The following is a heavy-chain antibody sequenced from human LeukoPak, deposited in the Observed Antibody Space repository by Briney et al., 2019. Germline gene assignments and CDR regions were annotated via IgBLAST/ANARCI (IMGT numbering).Heavy chain of an antibody. CDR1: GFTFSNYA. Sequence: GGSLRLSCAASGFTFSNYAMSWVRQAPGKGLEWVAVIWYDGSNKYYPDSVKGRFTISRDNSKNTLYLQMNSLRAEDTAVYYCARGYCSGGNCYPNYFDYWGQRTLVTVSS. CDR3: ARGYCSGGNCYPNYFDY. D-gene: IGHD2-15*01. V-gene: IGHV3-33*08. CDR2: IWYDGSNK. J-gene: IGHJ4*02.